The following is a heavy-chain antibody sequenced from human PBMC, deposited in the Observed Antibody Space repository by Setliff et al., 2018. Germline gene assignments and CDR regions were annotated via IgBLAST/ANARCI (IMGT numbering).Heavy chain of an antibody. Sequence: GGSMRLSCAASGFTFSTYRMHWVRQAPGKGLEWVSVIWDDGGNKYHADSVKGRFTISRDNSKNTLYLQMNSLRPEDTAVYYCARTCSGSGCYAGLESWGQGTPVTVSS. V-gene: IGHV3-33*08. CDR2: IWDDGGNK. J-gene: IGHJ4*02. CDR3: ARTCSGSGCYAGLES. CDR1: GFTFSTYR. D-gene: IGHD2-15*01.